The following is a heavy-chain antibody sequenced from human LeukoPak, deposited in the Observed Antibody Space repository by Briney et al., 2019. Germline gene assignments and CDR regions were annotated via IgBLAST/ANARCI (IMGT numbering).Heavy chain of an antibody. D-gene: IGHD3-22*01. CDR2: FDPEDGET. Sequence: ASVKVSCKVSGYTLTELSMHWVRQAPGKGLEWMGGFDPEDGETIYAQKFQGRVTMTEDTSTDTAYMELSSLRSEDTAVYFCARGMFDNSGHYYYFHYALDVWGQGTTVTVSS. J-gene: IGHJ6*02. CDR3: ARGMFDNSGHYYYFHYALDV. CDR1: GYTLTELS. V-gene: IGHV1-24*01.